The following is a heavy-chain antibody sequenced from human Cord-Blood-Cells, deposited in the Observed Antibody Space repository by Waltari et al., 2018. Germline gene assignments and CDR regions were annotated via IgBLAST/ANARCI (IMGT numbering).Heavy chain of an antibody. CDR3: ARREGYSGSRDAFDI. Sequence: QVQLQQWGAGLLKPSETLSLTCAVYGGSSSGYYWSWIRQPPGKGLEWIGEINHSGSTNYNPSLKSRFTISVYTSKNQFSLKLSSVTAADTAVYYCARREGYSGSRDAFDIWGQGTMVTVSS. V-gene: IGHV4-34*01. D-gene: IGHD1-26*01. CDR1: GGSSSGYY. CDR2: INHSGST. J-gene: IGHJ3*02.